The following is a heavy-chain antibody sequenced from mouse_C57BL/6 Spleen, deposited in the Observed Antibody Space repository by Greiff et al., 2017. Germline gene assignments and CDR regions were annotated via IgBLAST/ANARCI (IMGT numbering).Heavy chain of an antibody. CDR2: IDPTDSYT. V-gene: IGHV1-50*01. Sequence: QVQLQQSGAELVKPGASVKLSCKASGYTFTSYWMQWVKQRPGQGLEWIGEIDPTDSYTNYNQTFKGKATLTVDTSSSTASMQLSSLTSEDSAVDYCAAYYSNYAYWGQGALVTVSA. J-gene: IGHJ3*01. CDR1: GYTFTSYW. CDR3: AAYYSNYAY. D-gene: IGHD2-5*01.